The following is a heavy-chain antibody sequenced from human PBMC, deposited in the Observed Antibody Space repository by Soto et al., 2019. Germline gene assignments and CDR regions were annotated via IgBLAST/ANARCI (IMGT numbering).Heavy chain of an antibody. CDR1: GFSLRTSGVG. J-gene: IGHJ4*02. CDR2: IYWDGYK. CDR3: AHKGGGDRILDY. V-gene: IGHV2-5*02. D-gene: IGHD3-16*01. Sequence: QITLKESGPTLVKPTQTLTLTCAFSGFSLRTSGVGVGWIRQPPGKALEWLALIYWDGYKHYSPSLKSRLTITEDTSKNQLVLTMTNMDPVDTATYYCAHKGGGDRILDYWGQGTLVTVSS.